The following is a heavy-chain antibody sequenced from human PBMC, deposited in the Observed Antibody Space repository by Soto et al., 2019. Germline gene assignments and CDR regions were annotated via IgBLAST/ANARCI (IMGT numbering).Heavy chain of an antibody. D-gene: IGHD6-6*01. J-gene: IGHJ4*02. Sequence: QVQLQESGPGLVKPSQTLSLTCSVSGESISSGGYYWSWIRHHPGKGREWIGYIYDSESASYNPSLTSRVTISMDTSKNTLARGLSSVPAADTAVYSCARASSSSSAADYWGQGTLATVSS. CDR2: IYDSESA. V-gene: IGHV4-31*03. CDR3: ARASSSSSAADY. CDR1: GESISSGGYY.